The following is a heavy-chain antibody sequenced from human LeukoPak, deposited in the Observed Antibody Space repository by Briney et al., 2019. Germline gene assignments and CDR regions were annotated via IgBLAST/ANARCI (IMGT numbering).Heavy chain of an antibody. CDR2: INAGNGNT. Sequence: ASVKVSYKASGYTFTSYAMHWVRQAPGQRLEWMGWINAGNGNTKYSQKFQGRVTITRDTSASTAYMELSSLRSEDTAVYYCARRSCSGGSCYTVDYWGQGTLVTVSS. V-gene: IGHV1-3*01. D-gene: IGHD2-15*01. J-gene: IGHJ4*02. CDR3: ARRSCSGGSCYTVDY. CDR1: GYTFTSYA.